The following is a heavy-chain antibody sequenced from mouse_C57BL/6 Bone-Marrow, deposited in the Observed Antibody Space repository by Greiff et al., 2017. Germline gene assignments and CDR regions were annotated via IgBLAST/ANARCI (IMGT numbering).Heavy chain of an antibody. D-gene: IGHD1-1*01. Sequence: QVQLQQPGAELVRPGSSVTLSCKASGYTFTSYWMHWVKQRPIQGLEWIDNIDPSDSETPYNQKFKDKATLTVDKSSSTAYMQLSSLTSEDSAVYYGARDRDYYGSGLWYFDVWGTGTTVTVSS. J-gene: IGHJ1*03. CDR3: ARDRDYYGSGLWYFDV. CDR2: IDPSDSET. CDR1: GYTFTSYW. V-gene: IGHV1-52*01.